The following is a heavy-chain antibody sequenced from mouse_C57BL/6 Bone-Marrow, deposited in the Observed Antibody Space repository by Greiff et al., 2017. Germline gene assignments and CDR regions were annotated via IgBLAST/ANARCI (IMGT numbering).Heavy chain of an antibody. CDR1: GYTFTSYS. J-gene: IGHJ4*01. D-gene: IGHD1-1*02. V-gene: IGHV1-81*01. CDR3: ARRGGNYYAMDY. Sequence: QVQLQQSGAELARPGASVKLSCKASGYTFTSYSISWVKQRTGQGLEWIGEIYPRSGNTYYNEKFKGKATLTADKSSSTAYMELRSLTSEDSAVYFCARRGGNYYAMDYWGQGTSVTVSS. CDR2: IYPRSGNT.